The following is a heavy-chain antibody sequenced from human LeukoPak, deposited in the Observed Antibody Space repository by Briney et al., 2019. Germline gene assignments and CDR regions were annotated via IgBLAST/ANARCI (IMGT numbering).Heavy chain of an antibody. J-gene: IGHJ6*02. D-gene: IGHD6-13*01. Sequence: GGSLRLSCAASGFTFSSYEMNWVRQAPGKGLEWVSYISSSGSTIYYADSVKGRFTISRDNAKNSLYLQMNSLRAEDTAVYYCARDRGRIAAAGNYYYYYGMDVWGQGTTVTVSS. V-gene: IGHV3-48*03. CDR3: ARDRGRIAAAGNYYYYYGMDV. CDR1: GFTFSSYE. CDR2: ISSSGSTI.